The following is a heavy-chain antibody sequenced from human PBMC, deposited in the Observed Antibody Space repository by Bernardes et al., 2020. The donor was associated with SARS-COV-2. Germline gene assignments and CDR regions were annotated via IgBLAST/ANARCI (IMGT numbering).Heavy chain of an antibody. CDR1: GYMFKMYG. V-gene: IGHV1-18*04. CDR3: ARSPPGVGRVSIIGVLVGPDSYFYMDV. D-gene: IGHD3-3*01. CDR2: ISAYNGKT. Sequence: ASVKVSCKASGYMFKMYGISWVRQAPGQGLEWVGWISAYNGKTNFAQNLQGRVTMTTDTSTSTAYMELRGLRSDDTATYYCARSPPGVGRVSIIGVLVGPDSYFYMDVWGQGTTVTVSS. J-gene: IGHJ6*02.